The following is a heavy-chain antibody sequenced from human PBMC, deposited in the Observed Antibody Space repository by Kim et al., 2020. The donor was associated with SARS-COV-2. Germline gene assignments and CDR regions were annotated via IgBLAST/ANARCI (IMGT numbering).Heavy chain of an antibody. Sequence: SETLSLTCAVYGGSFSGYYWSWNRQPPGKGLEWIGEINHSGSTNYNPSLKSRVTISVDTSKNQFSLKLSSVTAADTAVYYCARGLRRITMVRGVTHFDYWGQGTLVTVSS. D-gene: IGHD3-10*01. CDR3: ARGLRRITMVRGVTHFDY. CDR1: GGSFSGYY. J-gene: IGHJ4*02. CDR2: INHSGST. V-gene: IGHV4-34*01.